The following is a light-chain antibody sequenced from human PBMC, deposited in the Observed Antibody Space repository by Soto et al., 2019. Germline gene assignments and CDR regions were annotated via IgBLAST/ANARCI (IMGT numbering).Light chain of an antibody. J-gene: IGLJ1*01. CDR2: EVT. CDR1: SSDVGGYNY. V-gene: IGLV2-8*01. Sequence: QSVLTQPPSASGSPGQSVTISCTGTSSDVGGYNYVSWYQQHPGKAPKLLIYEVTKRPSGVPDRFSGSKSGNAASLTVSGLQADDQAEYYCCSNAASHYYVFGTGTKVTVL. CDR3: CSNAASHYYV.